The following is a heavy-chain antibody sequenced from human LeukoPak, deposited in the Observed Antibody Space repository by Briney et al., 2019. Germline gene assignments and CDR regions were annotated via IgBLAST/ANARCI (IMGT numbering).Heavy chain of an antibody. V-gene: IGHV1-2*02. CDR2: INPNSGGT. J-gene: IGHJ4*02. CDR1: GYTFTGYY. Sequence: ASVKVSCKASGYTFTGYYMHWVRQAPGQGLEWMGWINPNSGGTNYAQKFQGRVTMTRDTSISTAYMELSRLRSDDTAVYYCARTWRLPQGKIVVVQAAIGYWGQGTLVTVSS. D-gene: IGHD2-2*01. CDR3: ARTWRLPQGKIVVVQAAIGY.